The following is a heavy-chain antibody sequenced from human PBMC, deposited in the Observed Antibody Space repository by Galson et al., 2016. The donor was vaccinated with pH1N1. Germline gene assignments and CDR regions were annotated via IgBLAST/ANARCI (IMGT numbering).Heavy chain of an antibody. CDR2: IDWDDDK. V-gene: IGHV2-70*12. J-gene: IGHJ3*01. CDR3: AHREVTITNAFDV. CDR1: GFSLSNSGMS. D-gene: IGHD5-12*01. Sequence: PALVKPTQTLTLTCTFSGFSLSNSGMSVSWIRQPPGKALEWLARIDWDDDKYYTTSLRTRLTITKDISKNQVVLTMTNMDPAGTATYYCAHREVTITNAFDVWGQGTMVTVSS.